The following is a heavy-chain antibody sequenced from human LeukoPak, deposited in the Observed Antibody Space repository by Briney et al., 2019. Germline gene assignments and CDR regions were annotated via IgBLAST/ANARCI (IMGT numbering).Heavy chain of an antibody. Sequence: GRSLRLSCAASGFTFSSYGMHWVRQAPGKGLEWVAVISYDGSNKYYADSVKGRFTISRDNSKNTLYLQMNSLRAEDTAVYYCAEGDGMDVWGQGTTVTVSS. J-gene: IGHJ6*02. CDR2: ISYDGSNK. CDR3: AEGDGMDV. V-gene: IGHV3-30*18. CDR1: GFTFSSYG.